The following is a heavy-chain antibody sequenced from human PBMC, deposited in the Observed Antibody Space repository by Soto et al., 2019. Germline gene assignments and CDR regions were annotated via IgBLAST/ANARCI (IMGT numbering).Heavy chain of an antibody. J-gene: IGHJ6*02. D-gene: IGHD1-26*01. CDR2: IIPIFGTA. Sequence: QVQLVQSGAEVKKPGSSVKVSCKASGGTFSSYAISWVRQAPGLGLEWMGGIIPIFGTANYAQKFQGRVTITADESTSTAYMELSSLRSEDTAVYYCARDGVGATPAYYYGMDVWGQGTTVTVSS. V-gene: IGHV1-69*01. CDR3: ARDGVGATPAYYYGMDV. CDR1: GGTFSSYA.